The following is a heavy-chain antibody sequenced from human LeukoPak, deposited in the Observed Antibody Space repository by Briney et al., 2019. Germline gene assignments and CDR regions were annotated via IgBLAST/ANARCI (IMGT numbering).Heavy chain of an antibody. CDR1: GGSFSGYH. J-gene: IGHJ3*02. CDR3: AGSYGGNAVGPFDI. V-gene: IGHV4-34*01. Sequence: PSETLSLTCAVSGGSFSGYHCSWIRQTPGKGLEWIGEVSQSGGASYNPSPKSRVTISVETSKNHFSLKLSSVTAADTAMYYCAGSYGGNAVGPFDIWGQGTMVTVSS. D-gene: IGHD4-23*01. CDR2: VSQSGGA.